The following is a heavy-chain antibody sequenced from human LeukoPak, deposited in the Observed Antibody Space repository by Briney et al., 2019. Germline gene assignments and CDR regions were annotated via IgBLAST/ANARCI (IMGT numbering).Heavy chain of an antibody. D-gene: IGHD2-21*01. CDR2: ISSSSSYI. V-gene: IGHV3-21*01. CDR1: GFTFSSYS. CDR3: ARSAYCGGDCYSGLDYYMDV. J-gene: IGHJ6*03. Sequence: TGGSLRLSCAASGFTFSSYSMNWVRQAPGKGLEWVSSISSSSSYIYYADSVKGRFTISRDNAENSLYLQMNSLRAEDTAVYYCARSAYCGGDCYSGLDYYMDVWGKGTTVTVSS.